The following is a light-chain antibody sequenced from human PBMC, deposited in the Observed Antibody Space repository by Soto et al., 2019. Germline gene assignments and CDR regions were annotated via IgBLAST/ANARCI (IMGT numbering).Light chain of an antibody. CDR2: LNSDGSH. Sequence: QPVLTQSPSASASLGASVKLTCTLSSGHSSYAIAWHQQRPEKGPRYLMKLNSDGSHSKGDGIPDRFSGSSSGAERSLTISSLQSEDEADYYCQTWGTDSWVFGAGTKVTVL. CDR1: SGHSSYA. J-gene: IGLJ3*02. V-gene: IGLV4-69*01. CDR3: QTWGTDSWV.